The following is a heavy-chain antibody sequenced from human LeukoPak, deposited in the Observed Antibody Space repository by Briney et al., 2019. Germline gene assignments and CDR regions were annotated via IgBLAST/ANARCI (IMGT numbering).Heavy chain of an antibody. Sequence: ASVKVSCKAFGYTFTSNYMHWVRQAPGQGPEWMGVISPSGGSTTYAQKFQVRVTLTRDMSTSTDYLELSSLRSEDTAVYYCARDSPLGFDAFDIWGQGTMVTVSS. CDR1: GYTFTSNY. J-gene: IGHJ3*02. D-gene: IGHD2-2*03. CDR3: ARDSPLGFDAFDI. CDR2: ISPSGGST. V-gene: IGHV1-46*01.